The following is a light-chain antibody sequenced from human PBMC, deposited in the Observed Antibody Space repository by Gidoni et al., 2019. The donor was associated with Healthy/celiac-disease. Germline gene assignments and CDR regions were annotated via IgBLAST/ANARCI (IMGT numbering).Light chain of an antibody. CDR2: DVS. J-gene: IGLJ3*02. V-gene: IGLV2-14*01. Sequence: SALTQPASVSGSPGQSITISCTGTSSDVCGYNYVSWYQQHPGKAPKLMIYDVSNRPSGVSNRFSGSKSGNTASLTISGLQAEDEADYYCSSYTSSSTWVFGGGTKLTVL. CDR3: SSYTSSSTWV. CDR1: SSDVCGYNY.